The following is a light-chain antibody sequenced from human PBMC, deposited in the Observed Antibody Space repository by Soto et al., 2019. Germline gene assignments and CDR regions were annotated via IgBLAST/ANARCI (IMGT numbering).Light chain of an antibody. CDR1: QSVSYN. J-gene: IGKJ4*01. CDR2: GAF. V-gene: IGKV3-15*01. Sequence: EIVMTQSPATLSVSPGETATLSCRASQSVSYNLAWYQQKPRQGPRLLIYGAFTRATGIPTRFSGSGSGTELSLTISSLQSEDFAVYYGEQDKNCPPPTSGGGTKVEIK. CDR3: EQDKNCPPPT.